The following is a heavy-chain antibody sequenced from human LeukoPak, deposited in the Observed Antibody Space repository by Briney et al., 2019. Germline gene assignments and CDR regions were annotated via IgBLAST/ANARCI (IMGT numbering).Heavy chain of an antibody. V-gene: IGHV3-30*02. Sequence: GGSLRLSCAASGFTFSSYGMHWVRQAPGKGLEWVAFIRYDGSNKYYADSVKGRFTISRDNSKNTLYLQMNSLRAEDTAVYYCAKEREWLRSEYFDYWGQGTLATVSS. J-gene: IGHJ4*02. CDR1: GFTFSSYG. D-gene: IGHD5-12*01. CDR2: IRYDGSNK. CDR3: AKEREWLRSEYFDY.